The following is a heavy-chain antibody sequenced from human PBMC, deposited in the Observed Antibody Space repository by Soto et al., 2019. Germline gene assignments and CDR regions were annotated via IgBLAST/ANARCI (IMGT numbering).Heavy chain of an antibody. CDR2: IYYSGST. Sequence: QLQLQESGPGLVKPSETLSLTCTVSGDSISSSSYYWGWIRQPPGKGLEWIGSIYYSGSTYYNPTLKSRGTISVDTSKNQLSLRLSSVTAAEPAVYYCAGHQIAYSCYESDYWGQGTLVTVSA. D-gene: IGHD5-12*01. V-gene: IGHV4-39*01. CDR1: GDSISSSSYY. J-gene: IGHJ4*02. CDR3: AGHQIAYSCYESDY.